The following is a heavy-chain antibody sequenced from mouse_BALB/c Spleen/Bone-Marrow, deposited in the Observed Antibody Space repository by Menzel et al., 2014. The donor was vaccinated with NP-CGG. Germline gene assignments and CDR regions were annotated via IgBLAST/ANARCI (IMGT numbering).Heavy chain of an antibody. CDR1: GFTFSSYA. J-gene: IGHJ2*01. CDR3: ARHGITRLLDY. CDR2: ISSGGSYT. Sequence: EVKLMESGGGLVKPGGSLKLSCAASGFTFSSYAMSWVRQTPEKRLEWAATISSGGSYTYYPDSVKGRFTISRDNAKNTLYLQRSSLRSEDTAMYYCARHGITRLLDYWGQGTTLTVSS. D-gene: IGHD2-4*01. V-gene: IGHV5-9-3*01.